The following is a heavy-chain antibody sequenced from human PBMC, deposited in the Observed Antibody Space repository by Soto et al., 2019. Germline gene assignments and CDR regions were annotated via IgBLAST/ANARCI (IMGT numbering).Heavy chain of an antibody. Sequence: GXSVKVSCKASGYIFTNNDVSWGRQATGQGLEWMGWMNPGSGDTGYAQKFQGRVTMTRDISIATAYMELSSLRSDDTAIYYCARMATFGSLNWFDPWGQGTLVTVSS. J-gene: IGHJ5*02. D-gene: IGHD3-16*01. CDR2: MNPGSGDT. V-gene: IGHV1-8*01. CDR3: ARMATFGSLNWFDP. CDR1: GYIFTNND.